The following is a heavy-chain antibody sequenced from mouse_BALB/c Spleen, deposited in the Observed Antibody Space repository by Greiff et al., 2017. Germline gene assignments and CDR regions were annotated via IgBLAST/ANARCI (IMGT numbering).Heavy chain of an antibody. V-gene: IGHV1S56*01. Sequence: QVQLQQSGPELVKPGASVRISCKASGYTFTSYYIHWVKQRPGQGLEWIGWIYPGNVNTKYNEKFKGKATLTADKSSSTAYMQLSSLTSEDSAVYFCARYDGYLFAYWGQGTLVTVSA. CDR1: GYTFTSYY. D-gene: IGHD2-3*01. CDR3: ARYDGYLFAY. J-gene: IGHJ3*01. CDR2: IYPGNVNT.